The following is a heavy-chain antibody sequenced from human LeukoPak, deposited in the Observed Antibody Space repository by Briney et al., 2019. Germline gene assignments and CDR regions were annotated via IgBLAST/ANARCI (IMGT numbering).Heavy chain of an antibody. CDR1: GFTFSGYT. D-gene: IGHD3-22*01. J-gene: IGHJ4*02. V-gene: IGHV3-23*01. CDR2: VSGIGDKT. Sequence: GGSLRLSCAASGFTFSGYTMSWVRLAPGKGLEWVSAVSGIGDKTFYADSVKGRFTISRDNSKGTLYLQMNSLRAEDTALYYCARDFHDSSGYYFDYWGQGTLVTVSS. CDR3: ARDFHDSSGYYFDY.